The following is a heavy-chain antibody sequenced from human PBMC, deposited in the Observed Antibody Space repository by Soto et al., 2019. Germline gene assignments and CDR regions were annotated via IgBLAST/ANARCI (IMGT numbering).Heavy chain of an antibody. CDR2: IIPIFGTA. D-gene: IGHD6-19*01. Sequence: QVQLVQSGAEVKKPGSSVKVSCKASGGTFSSYAISWVRQAPGQGLEWMGGIIPIFGTANYAQKFQGRVTITADESTSTGYMELSSLRSEDTAVYYCARGAPVPGIAVAGPYYDYGMDVWGQGTTVTVSS. V-gene: IGHV1-69*01. CDR1: GGTFSSYA. J-gene: IGHJ6*02. CDR3: ARGAPVPGIAVAGPYYDYGMDV.